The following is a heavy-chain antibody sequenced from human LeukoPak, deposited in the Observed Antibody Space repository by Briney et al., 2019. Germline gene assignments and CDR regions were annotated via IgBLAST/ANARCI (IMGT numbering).Heavy chain of an antibody. CDR1: GGSISRGNCY. D-gene: IGHD2-8*01. J-gene: IGHJ5*02. CDR2: IFCDGHT. V-gene: IGHV4-61*02. Sequence: SQTLSLTCAVSGGSISRGNCYWNWLRRPVGKGLEWIGRIFCDGHTYYNSSLERRVIISTDTSKNQFSLTLPSVTAPDSAVYYWAKDALPSHFGVWTSFDPWGQGALVTVSS. CDR3: AKDALPSHFGVWTSFDP.